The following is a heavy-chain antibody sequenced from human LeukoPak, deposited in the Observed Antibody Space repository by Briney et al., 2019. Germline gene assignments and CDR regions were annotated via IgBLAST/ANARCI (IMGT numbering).Heavy chain of an antibody. CDR3: ARQTESYYFDY. D-gene: IGHD1-14*01. CDR2: IYYSGAT. V-gene: IGHV4-39*01. Sequence: SETLSLTCSVSRGSISSGGYYWSWIRQHPGRGLEWIGFIYYSGATYYNPSLKSRVTISVDTSKNQFSLKLRSVTAADTAVYYCARQTESYYFDYWGQGTLVTVSS. J-gene: IGHJ4*02. CDR1: RGSISSGGYY.